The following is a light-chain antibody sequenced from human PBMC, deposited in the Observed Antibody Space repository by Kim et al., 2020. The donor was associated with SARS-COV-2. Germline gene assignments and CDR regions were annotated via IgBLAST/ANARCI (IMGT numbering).Light chain of an antibody. V-gene: IGLV3-1*01. CDR2: QDT. J-gene: IGLJ3*02. CDR3: QAWDSSTKGL. Sequence: SYELTQPPSESVSPGQTATITCSGDKMGDKYVCWYQQKPGQSPVLVIYQDTKRPSGIPERFSGSNSGNTATLTISGTQAMDEADYYCQAWDSSTKGLFGG. CDR1: KMGDKY.